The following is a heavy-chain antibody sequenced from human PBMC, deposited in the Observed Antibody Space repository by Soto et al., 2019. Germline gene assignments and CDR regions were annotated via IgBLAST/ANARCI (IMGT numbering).Heavy chain of an antibody. V-gene: IGHV3-30*18. CDR1: GLTFSTHS. CDR3: AKGPSGSYYYFDY. Sequence: PGGSLRLSCAASGLTFSTHSMHWVRQAPGKGLEWVAVISYDGSNEFYADSVKGRFTVSRDNSKNTLYLQINSLRLEDTAVYYCAKGPSGSYYYFDYWGQGTLVTVSS. J-gene: IGHJ4*02. CDR2: ISYDGSNE. D-gene: IGHD1-26*01.